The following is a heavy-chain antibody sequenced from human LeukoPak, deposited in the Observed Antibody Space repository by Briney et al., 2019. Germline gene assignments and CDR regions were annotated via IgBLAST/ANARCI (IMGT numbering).Heavy chain of an antibody. Sequence: GGSLRLSCAASGFTVSSNYMSWVRQAPGKGLEWVSVIYSGGSTYYADSVKGRFTISRDNSKNTLYLQMNSLRAEDTAVYYCAKERNYYDSSGYPQSWGQGTLVTVSS. CDR1: GFTVSSNY. J-gene: IGHJ5*02. D-gene: IGHD3-22*01. V-gene: IGHV3-53*05. CDR3: AKERNYYDSSGYPQS. CDR2: IYSGGST.